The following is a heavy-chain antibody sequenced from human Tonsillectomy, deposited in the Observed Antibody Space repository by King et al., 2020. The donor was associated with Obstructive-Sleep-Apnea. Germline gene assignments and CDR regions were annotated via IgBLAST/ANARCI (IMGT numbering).Heavy chain of an antibody. D-gene: IGHD2-15*01. J-gene: IGHJ4*02. CDR2: ISSGSSTK. Sequence: QLVQSGGGLVQPGGSLRLSCAASGFTFSSYSMNWVRQAPGKGLEWVSYISSGSSTKYYADSVKGRFTISRDNAKNSLYLQMNGLRAEDTAVYYCARDSSLGGNWGQGTLVTVSS. V-gene: IGHV3-48*04. CDR3: ARDSSLGGN. CDR1: GFTFSSYS.